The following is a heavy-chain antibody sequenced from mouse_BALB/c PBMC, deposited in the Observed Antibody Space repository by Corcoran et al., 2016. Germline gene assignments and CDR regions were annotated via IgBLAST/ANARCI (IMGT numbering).Heavy chain of an antibody. CDR2: INPYNDGT. Sequence: EVQLQQSGPELVKPGASVKLSCKASGYTFTRYVMHWVKQKPGQGLEWIGYINPYNDGTKYNEKFKGKATLTSDKSSSTAYMELSSLTSEDSAVYYCAREAYDGYDYVDYWGQGTTLTVSS. J-gene: IGHJ2*01. D-gene: IGHD2-3*01. CDR1: GYTFTRYV. V-gene: IGHV1S136*01. CDR3: AREAYDGYDYVDY.